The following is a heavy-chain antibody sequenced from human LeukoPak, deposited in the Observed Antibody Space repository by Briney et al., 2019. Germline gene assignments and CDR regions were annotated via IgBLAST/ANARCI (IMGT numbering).Heavy chain of an antibody. J-gene: IGHJ3*02. Sequence: PSETLSLTCTVSGGSISSYYWSWIRQPPGKGLEWIGYIYYSGSTNYNPSLKSRVTISVDTSKNQFSLKLSSVTAADTAVYYCARQVGCSGGSCYSGAFDIWGQGTMVTVSS. CDR1: GGSISSYY. V-gene: IGHV4-59*01. D-gene: IGHD2-15*01. CDR2: IYYSGST. CDR3: ARQVGCSGGSCYSGAFDI.